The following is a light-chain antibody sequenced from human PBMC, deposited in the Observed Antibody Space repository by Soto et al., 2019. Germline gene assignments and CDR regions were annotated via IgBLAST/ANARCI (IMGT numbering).Light chain of an antibody. Sequence: IVLTQSPGTLSLSPGERATLSCMASRSVSSSYLAWYQQKPGQAPRLLIYGASSRATGIPDRFSGSGSGKDFTLTISRLEPEDFAVYYCQQYGSSPPVTFGQGTKVDIK. CDR3: QQYGSSPPVT. CDR2: GAS. V-gene: IGKV3-20*01. CDR1: RSVSSSY. J-gene: IGKJ1*01.